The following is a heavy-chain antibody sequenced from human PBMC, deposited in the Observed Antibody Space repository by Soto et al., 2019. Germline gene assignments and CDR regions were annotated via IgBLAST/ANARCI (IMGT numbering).Heavy chain of an antibody. Sequence: QVHLQQWGAGRLKPSETLSLTCALYGGSLDGYYWSWIRQSPGKGLEWIGEIHHSGSTKYNPSLKIRVSLLVDTSTKQFSLKLTSVTAADRGVYYCARGVDSWSGYLFWGQGTPVTVSS. V-gene: IGHV4-34*01. CDR1: GGSLDGYY. CDR3: ARGVDSWSGYLF. CDR2: IHHSGST. J-gene: IGHJ4*02. D-gene: IGHD3-3*01.